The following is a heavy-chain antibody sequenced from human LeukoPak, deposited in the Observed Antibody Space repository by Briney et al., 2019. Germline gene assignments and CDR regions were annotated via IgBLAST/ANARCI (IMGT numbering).Heavy chain of an antibody. Sequence: GRSLRLSCAASGFTFDDYAMHWVRRAPGKGLEWVSGISWNSGSIGYADSVKGRFTISRDNAKNSLYLQMNSLRAEDTALYYCAKGRTIAAVAFDIWGQGTMVTVSS. D-gene: IGHD6-13*01. CDR1: GFTFDDYA. CDR2: ISWNSGSI. V-gene: IGHV3-9*01. J-gene: IGHJ3*02. CDR3: AKGRTIAAVAFDI.